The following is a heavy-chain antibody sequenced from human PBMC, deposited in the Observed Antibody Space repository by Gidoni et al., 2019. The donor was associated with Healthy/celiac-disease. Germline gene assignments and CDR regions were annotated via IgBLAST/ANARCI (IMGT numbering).Heavy chain of an antibody. D-gene: IGHD3-16*01. Sequence: QLQLQESGPGLVKPSETLSLTCTVSGGSISSSSYYWGWIRQPPGKGLEWIGSIYYSGRTYYNPSLKSRVTISVDTSKNQFSLKLSSVTAADTAVYYCARGSRKVPTLVWGQGTLVTVSS. CDR1: GGSISSSSYY. J-gene: IGHJ4*02. CDR2: IYYSGRT. CDR3: ARGSRKVPTLV. V-gene: IGHV4-39*01.